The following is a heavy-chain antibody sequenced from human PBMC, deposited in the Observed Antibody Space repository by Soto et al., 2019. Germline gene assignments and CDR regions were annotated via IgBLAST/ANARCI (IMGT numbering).Heavy chain of an antibody. CDR2: ISYDGSNK. CDR3: ARGTYCSGSSCYDPPSFDY. Sequence: QVQLVESGGGVVQPGRSLRLSCAASGFTFSSYAMHWVRQAPGKGLEWVAVISYDGSNKYYADSVKGRFTISRDNSKNTLYLQMNSLRAEDTAVYYCARGTYCSGSSCYDPPSFDYWGQGTLVTVSS. D-gene: IGHD2-15*01. V-gene: IGHV3-30-3*01. CDR1: GFTFSSYA. J-gene: IGHJ4*02.